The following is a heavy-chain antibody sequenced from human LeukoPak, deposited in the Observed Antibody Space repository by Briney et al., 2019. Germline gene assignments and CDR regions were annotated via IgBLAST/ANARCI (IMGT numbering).Heavy chain of an antibody. CDR3: ARHKDFWSGLNWFDP. D-gene: IGHD3-3*01. J-gene: IGHJ5*02. CDR1: GGSISSYY. CDR2: IYYSGST. V-gene: IGHV4-59*08. Sequence: SETLSLTCSVSGGSISSYYWSWIRQPPGKGLEWIGYIYYSGSTNYNPSLMSRVTISVDTSKNQFSLRLSSVTAADTAVYYCARHKDFWSGLNWFDPWGQGTLVTVSS.